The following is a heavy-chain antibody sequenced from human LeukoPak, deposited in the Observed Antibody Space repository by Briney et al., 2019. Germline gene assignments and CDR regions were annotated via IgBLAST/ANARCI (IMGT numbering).Heavy chain of an antibody. Sequence: SETLSLTCTVSGGSISSYYWSWIRQPPGKGLEWIGYIYYSGSTNYNPSLKSRVTISVDTSKNQFSLKLSSVTAADTAVYYCAREGYYYDSSGSAFDIWGQGTMVTVSS. J-gene: IGHJ3*02. CDR2: IYYSGST. CDR1: GGSISSYY. V-gene: IGHV4-59*01. D-gene: IGHD3-22*01. CDR3: AREGYYYDSSGSAFDI.